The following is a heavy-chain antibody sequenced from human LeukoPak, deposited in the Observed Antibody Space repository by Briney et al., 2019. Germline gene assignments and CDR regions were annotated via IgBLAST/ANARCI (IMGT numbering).Heavy chain of an antibody. V-gene: IGHV3-23*01. CDR1: GFTFSSYA. CDR2: ISGSGGST. D-gene: IGHD3-22*01. Sequence: GGSLRLSCAASGFTFSSYAMSWVRQAPGKGLEWVSAISGSGGSTYYADSVKGRFTISRDNSKNTLYLQMNSPRAEDTAVYYCAKCAGSYYYDSSSYYGDYWGQGTLVTVSS. CDR3: AKCAGSYYYDSSSYYGDY. J-gene: IGHJ4*02.